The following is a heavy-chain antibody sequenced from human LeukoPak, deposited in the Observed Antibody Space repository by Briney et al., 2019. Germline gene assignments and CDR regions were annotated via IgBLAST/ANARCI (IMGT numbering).Heavy chain of an antibody. CDR2: IYYSGST. V-gene: IGHV4-59*01. CDR1: GGSISSYY. CDR3: ASSSGDYYDSSGFDC. Sequence: PSETLSLTCTVSGGSISSYYWSWIRQPPGKGLEWIGYIYYSGSTNYNPSLKSRVTISVDTSKNQFSLKLSSVTAADTAVYYCASSSGDYYDSSGFDCWGQGTLVTVSS. J-gene: IGHJ4*02. D-gene: IGHD3-22*01.